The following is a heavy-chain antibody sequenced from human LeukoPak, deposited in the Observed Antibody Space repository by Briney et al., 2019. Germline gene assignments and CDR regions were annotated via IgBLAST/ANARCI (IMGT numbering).Heavy chain of an antibody. CDR3: ARVPGYSSGWYGPDFDY. CDR2: ISAYNGNT. J-gene: IGHJ4*02. V-gene: IGHV1-18*01. CDR1: GYTFTSYG. Sequence: ASVKVSCKASGYTFTSYGISWVRQAPGQGLEWMGWISAYNGNTSYAQKLQGRVTMTTDTSTSTAYMELRSLRSDDTAVYYCARVPGYSSGWYGPDFDYWGQGTLVTVSS. D-gene: IGHD6-19*01.